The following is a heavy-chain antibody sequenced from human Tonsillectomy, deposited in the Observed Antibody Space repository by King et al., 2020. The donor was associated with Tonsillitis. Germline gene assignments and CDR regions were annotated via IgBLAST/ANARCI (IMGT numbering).Heavy chain of an antibody. J-gene: IGHJ6*02. D-gene: IGHD3-10*01. Sequence: VQLVESGAEVKKPGSSVKVSCKASGGTFSSYAISWVRQAPGQGLEWMGGIIPIFGTANYAQKFQGRVTITADESTSTAYMELSSLRSEDTAVYYCARRSPWYYGSGSPYYYYGMDVWGQGTTVTVSS. CDR1: GGTFSSYA. CDR3: ARRSPWYYGSGSPYYYYGMDV. CDR2: IIPIFGTA. V-gene: IGHV1-69*01.